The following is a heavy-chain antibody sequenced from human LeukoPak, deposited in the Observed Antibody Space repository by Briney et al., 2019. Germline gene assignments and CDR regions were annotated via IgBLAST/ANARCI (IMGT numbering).Heavy chain of an antibody. CDR2: INPNSGGT. D-gene: IGHD1-1*01. J-gene: IGHJ6*02. Sequence: GASVKVSCKASGYTFTGYYMHWVRQAPGQGLEWMGWINPNSGGTNYAQKFQGRVTMTRDTSISTAYMELSRLRSDGTAVYYCARDDDDPYYGMDVWGQGTTVTVSS. CDR3: ARDDDDPYYGMDV. CDR1: GYTFTGYY. V-gene: IGHV1-2*02.